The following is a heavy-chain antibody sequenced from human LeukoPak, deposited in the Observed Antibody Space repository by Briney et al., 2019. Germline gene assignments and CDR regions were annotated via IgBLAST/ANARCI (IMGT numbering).Heavy chain of an antibody. CDR3: ERARSSTWYRYFDH. D-gene: IGHD6-13*01. CDR2: ISGSGSTI. J-gene: IGHJ4*02. V-gene: IGHV3-48*03. Sequence: GGSLRLSCAASGFTFSDYEMNWVRQAPGKGLEWLSYISGSGSTIYYADSVEGRFTISRDNGKNSLSLQLDSLRGEDTAVYYCERARSSTWYRYFDHWGQGTLVTVSS. CDR1: GFTFSDYE.